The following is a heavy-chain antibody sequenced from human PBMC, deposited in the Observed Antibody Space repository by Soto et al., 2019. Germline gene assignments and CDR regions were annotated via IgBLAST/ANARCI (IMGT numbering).Heavy chain of an antibody. J-gene: IGHJ5*02. CDR3: ARVVCSGDSCWFDP. V-gene: IGHV4-59*01. Sequence: LPLTCTVSGGSLSSYYWSWIRQPPGKGMEWIGYIYYSGSTNYNPPLKSRVTISVDTSKNQCSLKLSSVTAADTAVYYWARVVCSGDSCWFDPWGQGSLV. CDR2: IYYSGST. CDR1: GGSLSSYY. D-gene: IGHD2-15*01.